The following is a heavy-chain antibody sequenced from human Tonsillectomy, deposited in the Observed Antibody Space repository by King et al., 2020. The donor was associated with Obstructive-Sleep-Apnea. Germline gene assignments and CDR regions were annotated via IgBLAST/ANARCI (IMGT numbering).Heavy chain of an antibody. J-gene: IGHJ6*02. Sequence: VQLVESGGGLVQPGGSLRLSCAASGFTFNDYAMSWVRQAPGKGLEWVSGISGSGGSTYYADSVKGRFTISRDNSKNTLYVQMNSLRAEETAVYYCAKGGVIPAAEVGHYYYGMDVWGQGTTVTVSS. CDR3: AKGGVIPAAEVGHYYYGMDV. D-gene: IGHD2-2*01. V-gene: IGHV3-23*04. CDR1: GFTFNDYA. CDR2: ISGSGGST.